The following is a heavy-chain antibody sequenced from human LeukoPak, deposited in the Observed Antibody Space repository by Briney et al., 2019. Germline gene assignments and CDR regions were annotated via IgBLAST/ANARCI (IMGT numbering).Heavy chain of an antibody. D-gene: IGHD1-26*01. CDR1: GGSISSSSYY. CDR3: ARAAELLDFDY. J-gene: IGHJ4*02. V-gene: IGHV4-39*07. Sequence: SETLSLTCTVSGGSISSSSYYWGWIRQPPGKGLEWIGSIYYSGSTYYNPSLKSRLTISVDTSKNQFSLQLSSVTAADTAVYYCARAAELLDFDYWGRGTLVTVSS. CDR2: IYYSGST.